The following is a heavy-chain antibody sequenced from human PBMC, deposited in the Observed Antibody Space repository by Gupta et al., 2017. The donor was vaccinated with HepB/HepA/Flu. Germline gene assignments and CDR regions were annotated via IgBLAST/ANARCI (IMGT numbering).Heavy chain of an antibody. CDR2: IKPKAGKT. Sequence: QESLLQSVAEVRKPVASVKVSCQASGYIFSDNNMHWVRQPPGKGLEWMGFIKPKAGKTKDDQGCKGCVNMTRDTPITKVYMELNRMTSDDTAVYYCATKSCSGSPTTLYAIDVWGQGTSV. V-gene: IGHV1-2*04. CDR1: GYIFSDNN. CDR3: ATKSCSGSPTTLYAIDV. D-gene: IGHD1-26*01. J-gene: IGHJ6*02.